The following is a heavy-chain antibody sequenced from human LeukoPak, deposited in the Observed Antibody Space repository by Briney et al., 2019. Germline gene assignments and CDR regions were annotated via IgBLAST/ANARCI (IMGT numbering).Heavy chain of an antibody. V-gene: IGHV1-18*01. D-gene: IGHD3-10*01. Sequence: GASVKVSCKASGGTFSSYAISWVRQAPGQGLEWMGWISPYNGNTKYADKVLGRVTMSTDISTTTAYMELRGLRSDDTAVYYCARSGSYLAFDIWGQGTMVTVSS. J-gene: IGHJ3*02. CDR1: GGTFSSYA. CDR3: ARSGSYLAFDI. CDR2: ISPYNGNT.